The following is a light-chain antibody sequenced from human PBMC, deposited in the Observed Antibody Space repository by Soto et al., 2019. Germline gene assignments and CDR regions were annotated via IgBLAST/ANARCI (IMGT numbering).Light chain of an antibody. CDR3: SSYTSSSSLV. Sequence: QSALTQPASVSGCPGQSITISCTGTSSDVGGYTYVSWYQQHPGKAPKLLIYDVSSRPSGVSNRFSGSKSGNTASLTISGLQAEDEADYYCSSYTSSSSLVFGGGTKLTVL. CDR2: DVS. CDR1: SSDVGGYTY. V-gene: IGLV2-14*01. J-gene: IGLJ2*01.